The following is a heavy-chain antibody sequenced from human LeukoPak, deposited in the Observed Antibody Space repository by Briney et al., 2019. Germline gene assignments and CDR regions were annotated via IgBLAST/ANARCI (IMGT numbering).Heavy chain of an antibody. CDR2: INHSGST. D-gene: IGHD3-3*01. CDR3: ARGEGDFWSGYYKYYFDY. V-gene: IGHV4-34*01. J-gene: IGHJ4*02. CDR1: GGSFSGYY. Sequence: SETLSLTCAVYGGSFSGYYWSWIRQPPGKGLEWIGEINHSGSTNYNPSLKSRVTISVDTSKNQFSLKLSSVTAADTAVYYSARGEGDFWSGYYKYYFDYWGQGTLVTVSS.